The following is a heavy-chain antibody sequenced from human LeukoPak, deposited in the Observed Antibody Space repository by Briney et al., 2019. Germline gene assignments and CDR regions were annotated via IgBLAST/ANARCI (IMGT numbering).Heavy chain of an antibody. D-gene: IGHD2-2*01. Sequence: GSLRLSSAASGFTFSSYSMNWVRQAPGKGLEWVSYISSSSSTIYYADSVKGRFTISRDNAKNSLYLQMNSLRAEDTAVYYCARLANYCSSTSCYSFDYWGQGTLVTVSS. CDR3: ARLANYCSSTSCYSFDY. J-gene: IGHJ4*02. V-gene: IGHV3-48*01. CDR1: GFTFSSYS. CDR2: ISSSSSTI.